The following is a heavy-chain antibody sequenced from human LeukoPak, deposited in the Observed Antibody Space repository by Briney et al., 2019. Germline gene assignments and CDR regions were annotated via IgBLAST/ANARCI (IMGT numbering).Heavy chain of an antibody. J-gene: IGHJ5*02. V-gene: IGHV1-2*02. CDR2: INPNSGGT. Sequence: GASGKVSCKASGYTFTSYYMHWVRQAPGQGLEWMGWINPNSGGTNYAQKFQGRVTMTRDTSISTAYMELSRLRSDDTAVYYCAREQDIVVVVAATPAFDPWGQGTLVTVSS. CDR3: AREQDIVVVVAATPAFDP. D-gene: IGHD2-15*01. CDR1: GYTFTSYY.